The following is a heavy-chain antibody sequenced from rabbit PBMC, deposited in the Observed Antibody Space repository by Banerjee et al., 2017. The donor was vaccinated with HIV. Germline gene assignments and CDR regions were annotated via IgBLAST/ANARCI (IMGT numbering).Heavy chain of an antibody. Sequence: WAKGRFTISEISSTTVTLQMTSLTAADTATYFCARRYASGTTAGGGAFDPWGPGTLVTVS. D-gene: IGHD4-2*01. CDR3: ARRYASGTTAGGGAFDP. V-gene: IGHV1S40*01. J-gene: IGHJ2*01.